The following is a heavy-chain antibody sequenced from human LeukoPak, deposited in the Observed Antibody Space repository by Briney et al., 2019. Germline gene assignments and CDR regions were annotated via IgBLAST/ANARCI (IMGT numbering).Heavy chain of an antibody. Sequence: QAGGSLRLSCEASGFTFINYAMNWVRQAPEKGLEWVSTVSGPGTTTYYADSVKGRFTVSRDNSKSTVFLQMDSLRAEGTAVYYCATRRSGNYFATFDYWGQGILVTVSS. CDR1: GFTFINYA. D-gene: IGHD3-22*01. CDR2: VSGPGTTT. CDR3: ATRRSGNYFATFDY. J-gene: IGHJ4*02. V-gene: IGHV3-23*01.